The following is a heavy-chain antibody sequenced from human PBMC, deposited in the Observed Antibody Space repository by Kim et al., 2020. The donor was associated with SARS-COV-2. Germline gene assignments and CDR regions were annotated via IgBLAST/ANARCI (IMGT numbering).Heavy chain of an antibody. CDR2: INAGNGYT. Sequence: ASVKVSCKPSGYTFTTYSIHWVRQAPGQSLEWMAWINAGNGYTGYSQKLQDRVTLTRDTFASTVYMELSSLMSEDTAVSYCARRGSGHGLDVWGQGTTVT. CDR3: ARRGSGHGLDV. D-gene: IGHD6-25*01. CDR1: GYTFTTYS. J-gene: IGHJ6*02. V-gene: IGHV1-3*01.